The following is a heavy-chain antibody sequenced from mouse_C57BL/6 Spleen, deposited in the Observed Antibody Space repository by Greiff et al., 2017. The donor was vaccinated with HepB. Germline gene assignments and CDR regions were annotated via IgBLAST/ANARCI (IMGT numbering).Heavy chain of an antibody. V-gene: IGHV1-19*01. CDR2: INPYNGGT. CDR3: ARDGIVTTVVPFDY. J-gene: IGHJ2*01. Sequence: EVQLQQSGPVLVKPGASVKMSCKASGYTFTDYYMNWVKQSHGKSLEWIGVINPYNGGTSYNQKFKGKATLTVDKSSSTAYMELNSLTSEDSAVYYCARDGIVTTVVPFDYWGQGTTLTVSS. D-gene: IGHD1-1*01. CDR1: GYTFTDYY.